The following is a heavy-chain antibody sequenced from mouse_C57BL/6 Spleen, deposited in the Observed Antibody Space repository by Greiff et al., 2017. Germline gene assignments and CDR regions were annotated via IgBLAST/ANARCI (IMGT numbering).Heavy chain of an antibody. J-gene: IGHJ2*01. CDR1: GYTFTDYY. CDR3: ARGGTAYYFDY. CDR2: IYPGSGNT. Sequence: LVESGAELVRPGASVKLSCKASGYTFTDYYINWVKQRPGQGLEWIARIYPGSGNTYYNEKFKGKATLTAEKSSSTAYMQLSSLTSEDSAVYFCARGGTAYYFDYWGQGTTLTVSS. D-gene: IGHD4-1*01. V-gene: IGHV1-76*01.